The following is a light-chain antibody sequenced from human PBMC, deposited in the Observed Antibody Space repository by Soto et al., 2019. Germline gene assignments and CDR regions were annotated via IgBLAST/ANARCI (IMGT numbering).Light chain of an antibody. V-gene: IGKV3-15*01. CDR2: AAS. Sequence: ETVMTQSPVTLSVSPGDTATISCRASQRVSNHFAWYQQKPGQAPRLLIYAASTRATGIPVRFSGSGSETEFTLTIRSLQSEDFALYYCHQYNNWPWTFGQGTKVDIK. CDR1: QRVSNH. J-gene: IGKJ1*01. CDR3: HQYNNWPWT.